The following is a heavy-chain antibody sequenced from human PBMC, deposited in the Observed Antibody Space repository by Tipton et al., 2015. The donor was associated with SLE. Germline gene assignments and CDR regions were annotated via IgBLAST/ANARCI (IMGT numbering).Heavy chain of an antibody. D-gene: IGHD3-10*01. CDR1: AGSISSGGYY. CDR2: IYFSGST. V-gene: IGHV4-31*03. Sequence: TLSLTCTVSAGSISSGGYYWSWIRQHPGKGLEWIGYIYFSGSTYYTPSLKSRVTISVDTSKNQFSLKLSSVTAADTAVYYCASGDDLPYYLEHWGQGTLVTVSS. CDR3: ASGDDLPYYLEH. J-gene: IGHJ4*02.